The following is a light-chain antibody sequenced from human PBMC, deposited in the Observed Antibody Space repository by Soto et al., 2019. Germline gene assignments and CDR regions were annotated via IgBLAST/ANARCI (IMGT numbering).Light chain of an antibody. V-gene: IGKV1-39*01. CDR1: QSINNY. J-gene: IGKJ2*01. CDR3: QQYNSYSPYT. Sequence: DIQMTHSPASLSVSVGDRVTITCRASQSINNYLNWYLQRPGQAPKLLIRSASTLQRGVPSRFSGSGSRTEFTLTIADLQPDDFATYYCQQYNSYSPYTFGQGTKVDIK. CDR2: SAS.